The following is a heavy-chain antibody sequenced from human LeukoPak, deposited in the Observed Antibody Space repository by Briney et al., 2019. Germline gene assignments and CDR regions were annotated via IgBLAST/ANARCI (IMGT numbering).Heavy chain of an antibody. CDR3: ARRYCDSTRCYDAFDI. CDR1: GYTFTGYY. CDR2: INPNSGGT. V-gene: IGHV1-2*02. J-gene: IGHJ3*02. Sequence: ASVEVSCKASGYTFTGYYIHWVRQAPGQGLEWMGWINPNSGGTNYAQKFQGRATMTRDTSISTAYMELSGLRSDDTAAYYCARRYCDSTRCYDAFDIWGQGTMVTVSS. D-gene: IGHD2-2*01.